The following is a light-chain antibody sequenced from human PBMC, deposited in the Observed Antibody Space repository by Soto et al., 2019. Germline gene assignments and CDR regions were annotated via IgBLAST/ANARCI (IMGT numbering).Light chain of an antibody. CDR3: ISYTSSSTSYV. CDR1: SSDVGGYNY. CDR2: EVS. V-gene: IGLV2-14*01. J-gene: IGLJ1*01. Sequence: QSALAQPASVSGSPGQSITISCTGTSSDVGGYNYVAWYQQHPGKVPRLMIYEVSNRPSGVSNRFSGSKSGSTASLTISGLQAEDEADYYCISYTSSSTSYVFGTGTKVP.